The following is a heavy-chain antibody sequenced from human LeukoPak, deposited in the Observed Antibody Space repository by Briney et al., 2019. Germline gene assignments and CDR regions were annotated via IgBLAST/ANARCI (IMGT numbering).Heavy chain of an antibody. CDR1: GGSFSGYY. Sequence: SETLSHTCAVYGGSFSGYYWSWIRQPPGKGLEWIGEINHSGSTNYNPSLKSRVTISVDTSKNQFSLKLSSVTAADTALYYCARGRSYYYGSGSSPFDYWGQGTLVTVSS. CDR3: ARGRSYYYGSGSSPFDY. CDR2: INHSGST. V-gene: IGHV4-34*01. J-gene: IGHJ4*02. D-gene: IGHD3-10*01.